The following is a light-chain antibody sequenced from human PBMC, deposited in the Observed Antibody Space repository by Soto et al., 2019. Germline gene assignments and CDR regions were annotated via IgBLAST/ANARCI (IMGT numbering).Light chain of an antibody. CDR3: QSYDSSLSGSRV. CDR1: SSNIGAGYD. CDR2: GNS. Sequence: QLVLTQPPSVSGAPGQRVTISCTGSSSNIGAGYDVHWYQQLPGTAPKLLIYGNSNRPSGVPDRFSGSKSGTSASLAITGLQAEDGADYYCQSYDSSLSGSRVFGGGTQLTVL. J-gene: IGLJ2*01. V-gene: IGLV1-40*01.